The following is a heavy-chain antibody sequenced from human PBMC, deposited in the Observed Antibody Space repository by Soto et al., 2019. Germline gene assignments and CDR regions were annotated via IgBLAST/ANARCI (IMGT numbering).Heavy chain of an antibody. Sequence: QVQVVQSGAEVKKPGASVKVSCKASGYTFTSYDINWVRQATGQGLEWMGWMNPNSGNTGYAQKFPGXVXMXXNTSISTAYMELSSLRSEDTAVYYCATERSGYYYVWGQGTLVTVSS. J-gene: IGHJ4*02. CDR3: ATERSGYYYV. D-gene: IGHD1-26*01. V-gene: IGHV1-8*01. CDR2: MNPNSGNT. CDR1: GYTFTSYD.